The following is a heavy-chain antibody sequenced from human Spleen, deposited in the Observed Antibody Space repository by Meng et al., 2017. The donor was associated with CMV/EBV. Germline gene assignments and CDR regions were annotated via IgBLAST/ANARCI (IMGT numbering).Heavy chain of an antibody. V-gene: IGHV1-18*01. J-gene: IGHJ6*02. D-gene: IGHD6-6*01. CDR1: GYTFTNYG. CDR2: ISGYNGNT. CDR3: ARDTYSSSPGSWYYYYGMDV. Sequence: ASVKVSCKASGYTFTNYGISWVRQAPGQGPEWMGWISGYNGNTKYVQKFQGRVTMTTDISTSTVYMELRSLRSDDTAVYYCARDTYSSSPGSWYYYYGMDVWGQGTTVTVSS.